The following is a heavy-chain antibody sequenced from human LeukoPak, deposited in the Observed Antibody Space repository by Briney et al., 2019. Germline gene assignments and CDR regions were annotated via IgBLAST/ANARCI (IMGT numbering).Heavy chain of an antibody. J-gene: IGHJ2*01. D-gene: IGHD3-10*01. V-gene: IGHV3-23*01. Sequence: RGSLKLSCAASGFTFSSSDMVWVRQAPGEGLDWVSAISTDGVGTVYADSVKGRFTISRDNSKDTLSLQMNTLRAEDTAVYYCAKSRGNWYFDLWGRGTLVTVSS. CDR2: ISTDGVGT. CDR3: AKSRGNWYFDL. CDR1: GFTFSSSD.